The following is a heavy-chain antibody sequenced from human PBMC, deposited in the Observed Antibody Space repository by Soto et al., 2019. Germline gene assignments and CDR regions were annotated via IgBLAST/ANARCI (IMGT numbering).Heavy chain of an antibody. D-gene: IGHD3-10*01. CDR2: IRDKANSYTT. CDR1: GFTFSDHY. V-gene: IGHV3-72*01. J-gene: IGHJ4*02. CDR3: ARRPGSGRSVDY. Sequence: EVQLVESGGGLIQHGGSLRLSCAASGFTFSDHYMDWVRQAPGKGLEWVGLIRDKANSYTTEYAASVRGRFTISGDESKNSVYLQMNSLKTEDTAVYYCARRPGSGRSVDYWGQGTLVTVSS.